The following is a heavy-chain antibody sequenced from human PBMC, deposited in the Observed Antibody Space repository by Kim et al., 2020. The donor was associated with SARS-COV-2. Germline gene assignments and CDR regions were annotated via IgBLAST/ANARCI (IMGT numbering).Heavy chain of an antibody. Sequence: GGSLRLSCAASGFTFSSYAMHWVRQAPGKGLEWVAVISYDGSNKYYADSVKGRFTISRDNSKNTRYLQMNSLRAEDTAVYYCARADIGSYYGYYYGMDVWGQGTTVTVSS. J-gene: IGHJ6*02. V-gene: IGHV3-30*04. CDR3: ARADIGSYYGYYYGMDV. CDR1: GFTFSSYA. CDR2: ISYDGSNK. D-gene: IGHD1-26*01.